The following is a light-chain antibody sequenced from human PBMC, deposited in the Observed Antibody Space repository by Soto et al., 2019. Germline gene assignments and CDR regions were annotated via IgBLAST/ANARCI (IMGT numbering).Light chain of an antibody. Sequence: DIQMTQSPSSVSASVGNRVTITCRASQGITSWLAWYQQKPGRATKLLIYAASSLQSGVPSRFSGSGSGRDFTLTISSLQPEDFATYFCQQTSSFPLTFGGGTKVEIK. CDR2: AAS. CDR3: QQTSSFPLT. J-gene: IGKJ4*01. CDR1: QGITSW. V-gene: IGKV1-12*01.